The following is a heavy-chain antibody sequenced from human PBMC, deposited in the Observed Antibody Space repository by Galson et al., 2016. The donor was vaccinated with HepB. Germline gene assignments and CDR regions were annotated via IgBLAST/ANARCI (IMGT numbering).Heavy chain of an antibody. V-gene: IGHV3-23*01. J-gene: IGHJ5*02. Sequence: SLRHSCAASGFTLNNYAMSWVRQAAGKGLEWVSAISGGDGRTYYADSVRGRFTISRDKSKNTLYLQMNSLRVEDTAIYYCAKARGQWLGFDPWGQGTLVTVSS. D-gene: IGHD6-19*01. CDR2: ISGGDGRT. CDR3: AKARGQWLGFDP. CDR1: GFTLNNYA.